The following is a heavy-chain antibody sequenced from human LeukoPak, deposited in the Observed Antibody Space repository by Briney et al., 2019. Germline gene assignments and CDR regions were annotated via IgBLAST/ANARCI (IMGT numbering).Heavy chain of an antibody. D-gene: IGHD6-19*01. CDR3: ASFVFERMDQIAVAAHFDY. J-gene: IGHJ4*02. V-gene: IGHV4-31*03. CDR2: IYYSGST. Sequence: PSETLSLTCTVSGGSISSCGYYWSWIRQHPGKGLEWIGYIYYSGSTYYNPSLKSRVTISVDTSKNQFSLKLSSVTAADTAVYYCASFVFERMDQIAVAAHFDYWGQGTLVTVSS. CDR1: GGSISSCGYY.